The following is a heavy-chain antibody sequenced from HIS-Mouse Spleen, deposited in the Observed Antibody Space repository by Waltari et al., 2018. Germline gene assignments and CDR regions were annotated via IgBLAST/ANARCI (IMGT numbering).Heavy chain of an antibody. D-gene: IGHD4-17*01. CDR3: AYGDYFDY. CDR1: GGPISSSSYY. J-gene: IGHJ4*02. Sequence: QLQLQESGPGLVKPSETLSLTCTVPGGPISSSSYYWGWLRQPPGKGLEWIGSIYYSGSTYYNPSLKSRVTISVDTSKNQFSLKLSSVTAADTAVYYCAYGDYFDYWGQGTLVTVSS. V-gene: IGHV4-39*01. CDR2: IYYSGST.